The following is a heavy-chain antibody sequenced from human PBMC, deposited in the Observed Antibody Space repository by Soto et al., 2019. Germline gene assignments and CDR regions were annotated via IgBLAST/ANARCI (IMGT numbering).Heavy chain of an antibody. CDR1: GFTFRSYG. J-gene: IGHJ4*02. CDR2: ISCDGNNE. CDR3: AKESSPQYWGGGSCYLGGWGY. Sequence: QVHLVESGGGVVQPGRSLRLSCAGSGFTFRSYGMHWVRQAPGKELEWVALISCDGNNEYYADSVKGRFTISRDNSKNTLYLQMNSLRPEDTAVYYCAKESSPQYWGGGSCYLGGWGYWGQGTLVTVSS. V-gene: IGHV3-30*18. D-gene: IGHD2-15*01.